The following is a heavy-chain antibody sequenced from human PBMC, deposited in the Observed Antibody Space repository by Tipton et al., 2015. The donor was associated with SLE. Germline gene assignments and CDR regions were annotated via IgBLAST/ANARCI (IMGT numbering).Heavy chain of an antibody. CDR3: ARDGYRGLFYHYYYMDV. CDR2: IGITSTTV. V-gene: IGHV3-11*04. D-gene: IGHD5-18*01. J-gene: IGHJ6*03. Sequence: SLRLSCAASGFKFGDFYMSWIRQAPGKGLEWVAYIGITSTTVQYADSVKGRFTISRDNANNLLFLQMDTLRVEDTAKYYCARDGYRGLFYHYYYMDVWGNGTTVTVSS. CDR1: GFKFGDFY.